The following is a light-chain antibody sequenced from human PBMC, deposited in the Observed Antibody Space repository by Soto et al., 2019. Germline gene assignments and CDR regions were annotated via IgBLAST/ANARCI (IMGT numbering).Light chain of an antibody. V-gene: IGKV3-15*01. Sequence: EIGMTQSPATLSVSQGERATLSYRASQSVSSNLAWYQQKPGQAPRLLIYGASTRATGIPARFSGSGSGTEFTLTIRSLQSEDFAVYYCQQYTNWPPITFGEGTRLEIK. CDR1: QSVSSN. CDR3: QQYTNWPPIT. J-gene: IGKJ5*01. CDR2: GAS.